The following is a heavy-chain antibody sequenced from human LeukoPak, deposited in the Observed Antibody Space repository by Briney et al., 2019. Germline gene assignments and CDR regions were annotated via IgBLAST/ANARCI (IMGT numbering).Heavy chain of an antibody. Sequence: GGSLRLSCAASGFTFSSYDMHWVRQATGKGLEWVSAIGTAGDTYYPGSVKGRFTISRENAKNSLYLQMNSLRAGGTAVYYCARILDSAWGELGYWGQGTLVTVSS. J-gene: IGHJ4*02. D-gene: IGHD6-19*01. CDR3: ARILDSAWGELGY. V-gene: IGHV3-13*01. CDR2: IGTAGDT. CDR1: GFTFSSYD.